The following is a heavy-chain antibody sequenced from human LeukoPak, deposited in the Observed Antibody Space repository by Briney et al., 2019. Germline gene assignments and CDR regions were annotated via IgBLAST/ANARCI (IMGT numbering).Heavy chain of an antibody. J-gene: IGHJ5*02. CDR2: ISYDGSSK. Sequence: AGGSLRLSCAASGFTFSSYGMHWVRQAPGKGLEWVAAISYDGSSKYYADPVKGRFSVSRDNSKNTLYLQMSSLRPEDTAVYYCARDHQLQNGNWFDPWGQGTLVTVSS. V-gene: IGHV3-30*03. D-gene: IGHD2-2*01. CDR3: ARDHQLQNGNWFDP. CDR1: GFTFSSYG.